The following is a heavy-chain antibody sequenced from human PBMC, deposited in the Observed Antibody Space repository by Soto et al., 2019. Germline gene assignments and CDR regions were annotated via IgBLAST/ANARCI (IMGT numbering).Heavy chain of an antibody. CDR2: IKSSGST. Sequence: QLQLQESGPGLVRPSETLSLICTVSGGSITRNDHYWGWIRQSPGKGLEWIGDIKSSGSTNYNLSLKSRVSMSVEPSKNQFSLKMNSVTAADTAVYYCARLGSSGWYQVSDFDDWGQGTLVTVSS. J-gene: IGHJ4*02. CDR3: ARLGSSGWYQVSDFDD. CDR1: GGSITRNDHY. V-gene: IGHV4-39*01. D-gene: IGHD6-19*01.